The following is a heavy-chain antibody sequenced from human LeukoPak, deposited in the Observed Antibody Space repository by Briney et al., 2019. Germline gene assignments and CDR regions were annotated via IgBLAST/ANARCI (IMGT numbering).Heavy chain of an antibody. D-gene: IGHD3-22*01. CDR3: TRDDYYDSSTEDY. V-gene: IGHV1-2*06. J-gene: IGHJ4*02. CDR2: LNPNSGGT. CDR1: GYTFTSYD. Sequence: ASVKVSCKASGYTFTSYDINWVRQATGQGLEWMGRLNPNSGGTNYAQKFQGRVTMTRDTSISTAYMEVSRLTSDDTAVYYCTRDDYYDSSTEDYWGQGTLVTVSS.